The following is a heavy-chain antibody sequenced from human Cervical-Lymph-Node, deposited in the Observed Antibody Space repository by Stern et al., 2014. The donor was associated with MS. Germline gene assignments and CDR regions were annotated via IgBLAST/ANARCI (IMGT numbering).Heavy chain of an antibody. D-gene: IGHD1-26*01. Sequence: KESGPGLVKPSQTLSLTCTVSGGSISSSGYYWSWIRQPADKGLEWIGRIHDSGSTYYNPPLKSRVTISMATAQNQFSLKLPSVTAADTAVYYCATTRWDLFTWNWFDPWGQGTLVTVSS. CDR1: GGSISSSGYY. V-gene: IGHV4-61*02. CDR2: IHDSGST. CDR3: ATTRWDLFTWNWFDP. J-gene: IGHJ5*02.